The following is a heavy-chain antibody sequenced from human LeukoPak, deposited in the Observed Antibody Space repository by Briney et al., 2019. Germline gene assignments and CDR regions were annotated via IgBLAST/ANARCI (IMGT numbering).Heavy chain of an antibody. CDR2: ISSSSSYI. CDR3: ARGLDDIWSGLIHY. Sequence: GGSLRLSCAASGFSLSTYSMNWVRRAPGKGLEWVSFISSSSSYIYYADSVKGRFTIFRDNAKNSLYLQMNSLRAEDTAVYYCARGLDDIWSGLIHYWGQGTLVTVSS. V-gene: IGHV3-21*01. CDR1: GFSLSTYS. D-gene: IGHD3-3*01. J-gene: IGHJ4*02.